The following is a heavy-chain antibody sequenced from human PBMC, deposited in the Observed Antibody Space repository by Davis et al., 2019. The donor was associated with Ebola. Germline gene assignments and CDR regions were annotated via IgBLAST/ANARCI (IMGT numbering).Heavy chain of an antibody. CDR2: ISGSGGST. CDR1: GFTFSSYA. D-gene: IGHD3-10*01. Sequence: GESLKISCAASGFTFSSYAMSWVRQAPGKGLEWVSAISGSGGSTYYADSVKGRFTISRDNSKNTLYLQMNSLRAEDTAVYYCAKDRDYYGSGIDYWGQGTLVTVSS. J-gene: IGHJ4*02. V-gene: IGHV3-23*01. CDR3: AKDRDYYGSGIDY.